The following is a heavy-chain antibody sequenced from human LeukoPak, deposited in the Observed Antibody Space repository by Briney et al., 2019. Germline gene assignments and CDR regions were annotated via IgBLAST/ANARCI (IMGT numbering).Heavy chain of an antibody. J-gene: IGHJ6*03. CDR1: GFTFSNAW. Sequence: KTGGSLRLSCAASGFTFSNAWMSWVRQAPGKGLEWVGRIKSKTDGGTTDYAAPVKGRFPISRDDSKNTLYLQLNSLKTEDTAVYYCTTNYYDSSGYYPYYYYYYMDVWGKGTTVTVSS. CDR3: TTNYYDSSGYYPYYYYYYMDV. D-gene: IGHD3-22*01. V-gene: IGHV3-15*01. CDR2: IKSKTDGGTT.